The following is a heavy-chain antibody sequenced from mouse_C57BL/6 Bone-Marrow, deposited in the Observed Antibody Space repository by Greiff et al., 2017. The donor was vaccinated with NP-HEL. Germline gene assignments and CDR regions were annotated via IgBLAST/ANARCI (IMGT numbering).Heavy chain of an antibody. CDR3: ARCSSGFHYAMDY. V-gene: IGHV1-63*01. J-gene: IGHJ4*01. D-gene: IGHD3-2*02. Sequence: QVQLKQSGAELVRPGTSVKMSCKASGYTFTNYWIGWAKQRPGHGLEWIGDIYPGGGYTNYNEKFKGKATLTADKSSSTAYMQFSSLTSEDSAIYYCARCSSGFHYAMDYWGQGTSVTVSS. CDR1: GYTFTNYW. CDR2: IYPGGGYT.